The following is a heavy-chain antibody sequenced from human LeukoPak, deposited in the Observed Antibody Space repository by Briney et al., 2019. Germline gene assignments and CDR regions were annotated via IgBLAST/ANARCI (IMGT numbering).Heavy chain of an antibody. CDR2: IKQDGSEK. D-gene: IGHD2-15*01. CDR3: ARGLFLVVQVAFDI. Sequence: GGSLRLSCAASGFTFSRYWMSWVRQAPGKGLEWVANIKQDGSEKNYVDSVKGRFTISRDNAKNSLYLQMNSLRAEDTAVYYCARGLFLVVQVAFDIWGQGTMVTVSS. J-gene: IGHJ3*02. CDR1: GFTFSRYW. V-gene: IGHV3-7*01.